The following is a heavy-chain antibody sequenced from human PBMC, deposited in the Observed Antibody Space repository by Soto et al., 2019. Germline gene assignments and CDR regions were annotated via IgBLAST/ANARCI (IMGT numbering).Heavy chain of an antibody. CDR1: GGSISTSNW. J-gene: IGHJ4*02. D-gene: IGHD3-9*01. Sequence: ETLSLTCAVSGGSISTSNWWSWIRQAPGKGLEWVSVIYIGGSTYYADSVKGRFTISRDSSKNTLYLQMNSLRDEDTAVYYCASGPGPTNYYDILTGPQGILDQWGQGTLVTVSS. V-gene: IGHV3-53*05. CDR2: IYIGGST. CDR3: ASGPGPTNYYDILTGPQGILDQ.